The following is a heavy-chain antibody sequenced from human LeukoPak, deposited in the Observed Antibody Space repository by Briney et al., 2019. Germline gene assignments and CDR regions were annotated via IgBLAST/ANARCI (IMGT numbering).Heavy chain of an antibody. CDR1: GFTFSSYG. D-gene: IGHD6-13*01. J-gene: IGHJ4*02. V-gene: IGHV3-33*01. Sequence: GGSLRLSCAASGFTFSSYGMHWVRQAPGKGLEWVAVIWYDGSNKYYADSVKGRFTISRDNSKNTLYLQMNSLRAEDTAVYYCARDYSSSWYYCDYWGQGTLVSVSS. CDR3: ARDYSSSWYYCDY. CDR2: IWYDGSNK.